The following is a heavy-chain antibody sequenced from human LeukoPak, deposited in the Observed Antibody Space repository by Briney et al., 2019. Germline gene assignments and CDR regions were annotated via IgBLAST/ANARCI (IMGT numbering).Heavy chain of an antibody. V-gene: IGHV3-23*01. D-gene: IGHD6-13*01. Sequence: GGSLRLSCAASGFTFSRCGMSWVRQAPGKGLEWVSAISGRGGRTYYGDSVKGRFTISRDNSKNTLYLQMNSLRAEDTAVYYCAKLAAAGHFDYWGQGTLVTVSS. CDR1: GFTFSRCG. J-gene: IGHJ4*02. CDR3: AKLAAAGHFDY. CDR2: ISGRGGRT.